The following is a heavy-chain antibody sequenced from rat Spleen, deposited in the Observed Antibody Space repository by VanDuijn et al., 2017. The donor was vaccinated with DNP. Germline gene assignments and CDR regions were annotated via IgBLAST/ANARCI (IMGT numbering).Heavy chain of an antibody. D-gene: IGHD1-9*01. CDR3: TTESTYYGYFDY. V-gene: IGHV5-31*01. J-gene: IGHJ2*01. Sequence: EVQLVESGGGLVQPGRSLKLSCVASGFTFNNYWMTWIRQVPGKGLEWVASITSSGGSTYYPDSVKGRFTISRDNAKSSLYLQMDSLRSEDTATYYCTTESTYYGYFDYWGQGVMVPVSS. CDR2: ITSSGGST. CDR1: GFTFNNYW.